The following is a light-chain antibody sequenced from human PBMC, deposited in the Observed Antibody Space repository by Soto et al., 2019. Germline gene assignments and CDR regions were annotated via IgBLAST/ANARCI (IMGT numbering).Light chain of an antibody. J-gene: IGLJ2*01. CDR1: SSEVGGYNL. Sequence: QSALTQPASVSGSPGQSITISCTGTSSEVGGYNLVSWYQQHPGKTPKLMIYEGSKRPSGVSNRFSGSKSGNTASLTISGLQAEDEADYYCCSYAGSSTLLFGGGTKLTVL. CDR2: EGS. CDR3: CSYAGSSTLL. V-gene: IGLV2-23*01.